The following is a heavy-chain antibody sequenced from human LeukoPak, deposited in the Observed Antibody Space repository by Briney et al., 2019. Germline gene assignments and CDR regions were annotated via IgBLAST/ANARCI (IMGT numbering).Heavy chain of an antibody. CDR2: AYYSGSN. V-gene: IGHV4-59*01. CDR3: ATLKVESSGGWFFRS. D-gene: IGHD4-23*01. Sequence: PSETLSLTFYVSARYLSTLYSRWIRQPPGKGPEWIGYAYYSGSNEYNPSLRSRVTMSADASWNQFSLTLSSVTAADTAIYYFATLKVESSGGWFFRSWGQGTLVSVSS. J-gene: IGHJ5*02. CDR1: ARYLSTLY.